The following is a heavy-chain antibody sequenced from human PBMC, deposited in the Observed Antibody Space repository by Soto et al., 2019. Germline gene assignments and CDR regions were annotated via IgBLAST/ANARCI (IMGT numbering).Heavy chain of an antibody. CDR3: ARENRADYYYYYFYMDV. Sequence: ESGGGLVQPGGSLRLSCAASGFTVSSNYMSWVRQAPGKGLEWVSVIYSGGTTYYADSVKGRFTISRHNSKNTLYLQMNSLRAEDTAVYYCARENRADYYYYYFYMDVWGKGTTVTVSS. J-gene: IGHJ6*03. V-gene: IGHV3-53*04. CDR2: IYSGGTT. D-gene: IGHD3-16*01. CDR1: GFTVSSNY.